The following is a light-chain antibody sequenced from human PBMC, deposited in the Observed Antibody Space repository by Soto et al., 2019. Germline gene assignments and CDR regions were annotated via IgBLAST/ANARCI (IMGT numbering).Light chain of an antibody. CDR2: DAS. CDR3: QQRSKWPLT. J-gene: IGKJ4*02. CDR1: QSVSSY. V-gene: IGKV3-11*01. Sequence: ELVLTQSPATPSVSPGERATLSCRASQSVSSYLAWLQQKPCQAPRLLIYDASNRATGTPARFSGSGSGTDFPLSISSLEPEDFAVYYCQQRSKWPLTFGGGTKVEIQ.